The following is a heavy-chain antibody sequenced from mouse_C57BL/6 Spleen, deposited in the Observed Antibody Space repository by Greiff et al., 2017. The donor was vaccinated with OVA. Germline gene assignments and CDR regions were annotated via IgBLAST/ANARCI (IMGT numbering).Heavy chain of an antibody. D-gene: IGHD4-1*01. CDR1: GYTFTSYD. CDR3: ARSRGTGTGDYYAMDY. J-gene: IGHJ4*01. CDR2: IYPRDGST. V-gene: IGHV1-85*01. Sequence: QVQLQQSGPELVKPGASVKLSCKASGYTFTSYDINWVKQRPGQGLEWIGWIYPRDGSTKYNEKFKGKATLTVDTSSSTAYMELHSLTSEDSAVYFCARSRGTGTGDYYAMDYWGQGTSVTVSS.